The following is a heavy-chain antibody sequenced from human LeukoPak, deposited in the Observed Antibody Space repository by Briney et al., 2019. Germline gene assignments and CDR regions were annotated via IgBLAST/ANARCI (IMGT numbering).Heavy chain of an antibody. Sequence: SQTLSLTCAISGDSVSSNSAAWNWIRQSPSRGLEWLGRTYYRSKRYNDYAVSVKSRITINPDTSKNPFSLHLNSVTPEDTAVYYCARVGLDFWSGYSSFDYWGQGALVTVSS. D-gene: IGHD3-3*01. CDR2: TYYRSKRYN. V-gene: IGHV6-1*01. CDR3: ARVGLDFWSGYSSFDY. J-gene: IGHJ4*02. CDR1: GDSVSSNSAA.